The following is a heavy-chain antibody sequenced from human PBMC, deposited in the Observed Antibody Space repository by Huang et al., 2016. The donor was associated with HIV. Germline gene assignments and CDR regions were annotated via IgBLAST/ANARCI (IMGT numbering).Heavy chain of an antibody. CDR1: GYSFSSYW. D-gene: IGHD6-6*01. CDR3: ARRFSSSSGYFDY. CDR2: ILADDSDT. J-gene: IGHJ4*02. Sequence: VQLVQSGAEVKKPGESLKISCKGSGYSFSSYWIAWVRQMPGKGLEWMGIILADDSDTTYSPSFGGQVTISADKSIGTAYLQWSSLKASDTAMYYCARRFSSSSGYFDYWGQGSLVTVSS. V-gene: IGHV5-51*01.